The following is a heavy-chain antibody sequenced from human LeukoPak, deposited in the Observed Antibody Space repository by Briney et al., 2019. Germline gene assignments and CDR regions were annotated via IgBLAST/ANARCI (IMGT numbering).Heavy chain of an antibody. CDR3: ARGGYYYTGTGYHIY. D-gene: IGHD3-22*01. CDR1: GYTFTNYG. Sequence: GASVKVSCKASGYTFTNYGISWVRQAPGQGLEWMGRISGYNGNTNYAQKLQDRVTMTTDTSTSTAYMELRSLTSDDTAVYYCARGGYYYTGTGYHIYWGQGTLVTVSS. J-gene: IGHJ4*02. CDR2: ISGYNGNT. V-gene: IGHV1-18*01.